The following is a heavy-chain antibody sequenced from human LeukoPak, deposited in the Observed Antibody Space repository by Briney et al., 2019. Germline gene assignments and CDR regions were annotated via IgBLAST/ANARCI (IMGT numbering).Heavy chain of an antibody. V-gene: IGHV3-7*01. CDR3: ARDFWGAYRVDYFDY. CDR1: GFIFRNYW. J-gene: IGHJ4*02. CDR2: IKQDGSET. D-gene: IGHD3-3*01. Sequence: TGGSLRLSCAASGFIFRNYWMSWVRRAPGKGLEWVANIKQDGSETYYVDSVRGRFTISRDNAEKSLYLQMNSLRVEDTAVCYCARDFWGAYRVDYFDYWGQGTLVTVSS.